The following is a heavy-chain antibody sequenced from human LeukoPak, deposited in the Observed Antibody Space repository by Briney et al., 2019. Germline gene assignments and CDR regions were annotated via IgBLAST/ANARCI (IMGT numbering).Heavy chain of an antibody. CDR3: ARHLSGSYSGYYFDY. D-gene: IGHD1-26*01. J-gene: IGHJ4*02. CDR2: IYPGDSHT. CDR1: GYSFSSYW. V-gene: IGHV5-51*01. Sequence: GESLKISCKGSGYSFSSYWIGWVRQMPGKGLEWMGVIYPGDSHTRYSPSFQGQVTISADKSISTAFLQWSSLEASDTAMYYCARHLSGSYSGYYFDYWDQGTLVTVSS.